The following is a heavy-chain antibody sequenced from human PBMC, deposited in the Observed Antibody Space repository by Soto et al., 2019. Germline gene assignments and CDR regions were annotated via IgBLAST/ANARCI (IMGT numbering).Heavy chain of an antibody. CDR1: GYTFTSYG. CDR3: AGGPYCSGGSCYPKYSWFDP. D-gene: IGHD2-15*01. CDR2: ISAYNGDT. Sequence: GASVKVSCKASGYTFTSYGINWVRQAPGQGLEWMGWISAYNGDTNYAQKLQGRVTMTTDTSTSTVYMELRRLRSDDTAVYYCAGGPYCSGGSCYPKYSWFDPWGQGTLVTVSS. J-gene: IGHJ5*02. V-gene: IGHV1-18*01.